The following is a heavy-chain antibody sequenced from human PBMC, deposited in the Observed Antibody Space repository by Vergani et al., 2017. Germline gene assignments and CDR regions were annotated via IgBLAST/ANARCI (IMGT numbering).Heavy chain of an antibody. V-gene: IGHV4-59*11. D-gene: IGHD2-15*01. CDR1: GGSISSHY. J-gene: IGHJ6*03. Sequence: QVQLQESGPGLVKPSETLSLTCTVSGGSISSHYWSWIRQPPGKGLEWIGYIYYSGSTNYNPSLKSRVTISVDTSKNQFSLKLSSVTAADTAVYYCARDPAVAATHTYMDVWGKGTTVTVSS. CDR2: IYYSGST. CDR3: ARDPAVAATHTYMDV.